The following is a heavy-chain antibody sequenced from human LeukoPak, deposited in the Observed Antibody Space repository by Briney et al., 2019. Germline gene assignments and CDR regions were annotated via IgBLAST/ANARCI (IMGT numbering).Heavy chain of an antibody. V-gene: IGHV1-2*02. CDR3: ARDYYGSGNLVDY. D-gene: IGHD3-10*01. CDR2: INPNSGGT. CDR1: GYTFTGYY. Sequence: ASVKVSCKASGYTFTGYYMHWVRQAPGQGLEWMGWINPNSGGTNYAQKFQGRVTMTRDTSISTAYMELSRLRSDDTAVYYCARDYYGSGNLVDYWGQGTLVTVSS. J-gene: IGHJ4*02.